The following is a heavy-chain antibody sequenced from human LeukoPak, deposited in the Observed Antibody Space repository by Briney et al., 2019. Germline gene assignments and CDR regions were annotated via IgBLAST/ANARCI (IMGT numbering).Heavy chain of an antibody. CDR3: TKFRESK. V-gene: IGHV3-48*03. CDR2: ISSSGSTI. CDR1: GFTFSSYE. J-gene: IGHJ4*02. Sequence: PGGSLRLSCAASGFTFSSYEMNWVRQAPGKGLEWVSYISSSGSTIYYADSLKGRFTISRDNSKNTVYLQMSSLRAEDTAVYYCTKFRESKWGQGTLVTVSS.